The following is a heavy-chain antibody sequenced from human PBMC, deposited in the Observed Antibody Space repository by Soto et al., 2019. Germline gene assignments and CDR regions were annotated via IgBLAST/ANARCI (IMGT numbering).Heavy chain of an antibody. Sequence: PGGSLRLSCAASGFTFSSYAMSWVRQAPGKGLEWVSAISGSGGSTYYADSVKGRFTISRDNSKNTLYLQMNSLRAEDTAVYYCAYPLTRYCSGGSCSLDYWGQGTLVTVSS. CDR3: AYPLTRYCSGGSCSLDY. V-gene: IGHV3-23*01. CDR1: GFTFSSYA. D-gene: IGHD2-15*01. CDR2: ISGSGGST. J-gene: IGHJ4*02.